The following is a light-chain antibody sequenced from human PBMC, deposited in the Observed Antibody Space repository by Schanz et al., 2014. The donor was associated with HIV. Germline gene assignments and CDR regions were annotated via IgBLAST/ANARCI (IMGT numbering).Light chain of an antibody. CDR2: DVT. CDR3: SSYTSSSTQVV. J-gene: IGLJ2*01. Sequence: QSVLTQPASVSGSLGQSITISCTGTSGDVGRYDYVSWYQQHPGQAPKLLIYDVTYRPSGISNRFSGSKSGNTASLTISGLQAEDEADYYCSSYTSSSTQVVFGGGTKVTVL. V-gene: IGLV2-14*03. CDR1: SGDVGRYDY.